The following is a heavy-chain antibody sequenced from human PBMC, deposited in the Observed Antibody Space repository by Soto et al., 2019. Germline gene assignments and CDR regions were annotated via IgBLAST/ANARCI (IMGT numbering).Heavy chain of an antibody. CDR1: GGTFSSYA. D-gene: IGHD1-26*01. V-gene: IGHV1-69*01. CDR2: IIPIFGTA. J-gene: IGHJ6*02. CDR3: ARGGGSYTGGYYYYGMDV. Sequence: QVQLVQSGAEVKKPGSSVKVSCKASGGTFSSYAISWVRQAPGQGLEWMGGIIPIFGTANYAQKFQGRVTITADESTRTAYMELSSLRSEDTAVYYCARGGGSYTGGYYYYGMDVWGQGTTVTVSS.